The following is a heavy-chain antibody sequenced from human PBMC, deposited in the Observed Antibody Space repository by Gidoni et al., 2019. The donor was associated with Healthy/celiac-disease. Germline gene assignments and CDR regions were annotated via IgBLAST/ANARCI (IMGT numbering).Heavy chain of an antibody. V-gene: IGHV3-49*05. CDR2: IRIKAYGGTT. CDR1: GCTGGDYA. CDR3: TAGLDAAMVPPFSDY. J-gene: IGHJ4*02. D-gene: IGHD5-18*01. Sequence: EVQLVESGGGLVKQGRALRLSCTASGCTGGDYAMSWFRQAPGKGLEWVGFIRIKAYGGTTDYAASVKGRFTISRDDSKSIAYLQMNSLKTEDTAVYYCTAGLDAAMVPPFSDYWGQGTLVTVSS.